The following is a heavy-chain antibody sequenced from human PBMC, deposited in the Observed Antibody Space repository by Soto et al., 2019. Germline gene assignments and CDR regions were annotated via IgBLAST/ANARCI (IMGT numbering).Heavy chain of an antibody. CDR1: GGYFSGYY. CDR2: INHSGST. J-gene: IGHJ4*02. D-gene: IGHD3-22*01. CDR3: ARGLTYYYDSSGYYNFGY. Sequence: PSETLSLTCAVYGGYFSGYYWSWIRQPPEKGLEWIGEINHSGSTNYNPSLKSRVTISVDTSKNQFSLKLSSVTAADTAVYYCARGLTYYYDSSGYYNFGYWGQGTLVTVSA. V-gene: IGHV4-34*01.